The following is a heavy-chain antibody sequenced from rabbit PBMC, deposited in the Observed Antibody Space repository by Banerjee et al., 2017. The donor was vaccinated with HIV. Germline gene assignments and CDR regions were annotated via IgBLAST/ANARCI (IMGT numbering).Heavy chain of an antibody. CDR1: GFTLSSYW. CDR3: ARYGYDGYDDYGYFNL. Sequence: QEQLEESGGDLVKPEGSLTLTCTASGFTLSSYWICWVRQAPGKGLEWIACIYAGSSGSTYYASWAKGRFTISKASSTTVTLQMTSLTAADTATYFCARYGYDGYDDYGYFNLWGPGTLVTVS. J-gene: IGHJ4*01. CDR2: IYAGSSGST. V-gene: IGHV1S45*01. D-gene: IGHD2-1*01.